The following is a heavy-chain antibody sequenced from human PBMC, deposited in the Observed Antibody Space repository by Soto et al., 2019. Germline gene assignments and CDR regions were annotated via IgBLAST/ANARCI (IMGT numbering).Heavy chain of an antibody. Sequence: ASVKLSCKACGCTFSSYAMHCVRQAPGQRLEWMGWINAGNGNTKYSQKFQGRVTITRDTSTSTVYMELSSLRSEDTAVYYCAREKGGAEAFDIWGQGTMVTVSS. CDR3: AREKGGAEAFDI. CDR1: GCTFSSYA. D-gene: IGHD3-16*01. V-gene: IGHV1-3*01. J-gene: IGHJ3*02. CDR2: INAGNGNT.